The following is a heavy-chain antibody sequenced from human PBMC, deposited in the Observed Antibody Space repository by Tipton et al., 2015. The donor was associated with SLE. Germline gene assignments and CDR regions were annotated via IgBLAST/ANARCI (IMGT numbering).Heavy chain of an antibody. CDR1: GGSFSGFY. Sequence: TLSLTCAVYGGSFSGFYWSWIRQPPGKGLEWIGEINHSGSTNYNPSLKSRVTISVDTSKNQFSLKLSSVTAADTAVYYCARRGRWYSTHYYYGMDVWGQGTTVTVSS. D-gene: IGHD6-13*01. CDR2: INHSGST. J-gene: IGHJ6*02. CDR3: ARRGRWYSTHYYYGMDV. V-gene: IGHV4-34*01.